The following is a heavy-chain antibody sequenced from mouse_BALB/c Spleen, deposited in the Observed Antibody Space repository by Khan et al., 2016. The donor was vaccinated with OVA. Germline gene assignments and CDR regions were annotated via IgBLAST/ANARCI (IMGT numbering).Heavy chain of an antibody. D-gene: IGHD1-1*01. J-gene: IGHJ2*01. Sequence: QVQLQQPGAELVKAGASVKMSCKASGYTFTSYWMHWLKQRLGQGLEWFAETNPTNGRTYYNEKFKSKATLTVDKSSSTAYMLLSGPTFEDSAVYYCARTKKIVATYFDYWGQGTTLTVSS. CDR3: ARTKKIVATYFDY. CDR1: GYTFTSYW. V-gene: IGHV1S81*02. CDR2: TNPTNGRT.